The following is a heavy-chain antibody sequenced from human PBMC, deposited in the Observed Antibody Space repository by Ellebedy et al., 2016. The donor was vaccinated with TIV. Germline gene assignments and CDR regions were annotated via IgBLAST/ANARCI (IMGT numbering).Heavy chain of an antibody. Sequence: GESLKISCAASGFAVNGYYITWVRQAPGKGLEWVSGIRGSGGRTYYADSVKGRLTISRDNSEKPLYMQMSSLTAEDTAVYYCARAKAGTGSSDYWGQGTQVTVSS. CDR1: GFAVNGYY. V-gene: IGHV3-23*01. CDR2: IRGSGGRT. D-gene: IGHD3-10*01. J-gene: IGHJ4*02. CDR3: ARAKAGTGSSDY.